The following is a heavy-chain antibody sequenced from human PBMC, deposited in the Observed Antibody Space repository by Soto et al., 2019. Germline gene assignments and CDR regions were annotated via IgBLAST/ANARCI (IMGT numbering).Heavy chain of an antibody. CDR1: GFTFSYYW. Sequence: DVQLVESGGGSVQPGRSLSLSCAATGFTFSYYWMHWVRQAPGKGLVWVSRIHSDGSSTTDADSVKGLFTISRDNAKNALYLQMNSLRAWETAVYYCARGQWGAFDLWGQGTMGTVAS. CDR2: IHSDGSST. J-gene: IGHJ3*01. V-gene: IGHV3-74*01. D-gene: IGHD1-26*01. CDR3: ARGQWGAFDL.